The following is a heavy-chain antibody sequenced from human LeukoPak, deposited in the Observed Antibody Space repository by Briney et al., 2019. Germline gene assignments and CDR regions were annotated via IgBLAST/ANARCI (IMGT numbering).Heavy chain of an antibody. CDR2: INPNCDGK. Sequence: ASVMVSCKPSGYTFSGDYMLWGRHAPRQRLEWMGWINPNCDGKNDAQKFQGRVTMTSATSISTAYMELRRLRSDDTAVYYCARGGGRINMVRGRSVDYWGQGTLVTVSS. V-gene: IGHV1-2*02. CDR3: ARGGGRINMVRGRSVDY. D-gene: IGHD3-10*01. J-gene: IGHJ4*02. CDR1: GYTFSGDY.